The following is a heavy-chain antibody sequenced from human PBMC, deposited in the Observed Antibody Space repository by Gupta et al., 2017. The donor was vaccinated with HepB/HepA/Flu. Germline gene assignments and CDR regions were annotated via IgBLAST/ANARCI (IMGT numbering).Heavy chain of an antibody. J-gene: IGHJ6*02. CDR1: GYTFTSYD. CDR3: ARVGCSGGSCPFYYYYGMDV. V-gene: IGHV1-8*01. CDR2: MNPNSGNT. D-gene: IGHD2-15*01. Sequence: QVQLVQSGAEVKKPGASVKVSCKASGYTFTSYDINWVRQATGQGLEWMGWMNPNSGNTGYAQKFKGRVTMTSNTSIRTDYMELSSLRSEDTAVYYCARVGCSGGSCPFYYYYGMDVWGQGTTVTVSS.